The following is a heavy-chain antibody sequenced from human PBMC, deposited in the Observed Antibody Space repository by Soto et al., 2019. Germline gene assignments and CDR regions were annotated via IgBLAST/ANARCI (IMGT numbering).Heavy chain of an antibody. CDR2: INAGNGNT. V-gene: IGHV1-3*01. CDR3: AREGGIAVAGMDYFDY. D-gene: IGHD6-19*01. Sequence: ASVKVSCKASGYTFTSYAMHWVRQAPGQRLEWMGWINAGNGNTKYSQKFQGRVTITRDTSASTAYMELSSLRSEDTAVYYCAREGGIAVAGMDYFDYWGQGTLVTVSS. J-gene: IGHJ4*02. CDR1: GYTFTSYA.